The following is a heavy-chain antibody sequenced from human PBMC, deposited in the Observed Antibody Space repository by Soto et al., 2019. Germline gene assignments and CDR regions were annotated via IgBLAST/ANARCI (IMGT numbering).Heavy chain of an antibody. D-gene: IGHD6-19*01. Sequence: PGGSLRLSCAASGFTFSNAWMSWVRQAPGKGLEWVGRIKSKTDGGTTDYAAPVKGRFTISRDDSKNTLYLQMNSLKTEDTAVYYCTTWVAVAGFPFDPWGQGTLVTVSS. V-gene: IGHV3-15*01. CDR2: IKSKTDGGTT. CDR3: TTWVAVAGFPFDP. CDR1: GFTFSNAW. J-gene: IGHJ5*02.